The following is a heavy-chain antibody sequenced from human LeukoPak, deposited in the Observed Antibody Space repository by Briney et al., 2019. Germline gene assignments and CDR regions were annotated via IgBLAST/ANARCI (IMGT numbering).Heavy chain of an antibody. Sequence: GGSLRLSCAASGFTFSSYWMSWVRQAPGRGLEWVANIKQDESEKYYVDSVKGRFTISRDNAKKSLYLQMNSLRAEDTAMYHCARTTNYDSSRYHYYFDYWGQGTLVTVSS. D-gene: IGHD3-22*01. CDR1: GFTFSSYW. J-gene: IGHJ4*02. V-gene: IGHV3-7*05. CDR3: ARTTNYDSSRYHYYFDY. CDR2: IKQDESEK.